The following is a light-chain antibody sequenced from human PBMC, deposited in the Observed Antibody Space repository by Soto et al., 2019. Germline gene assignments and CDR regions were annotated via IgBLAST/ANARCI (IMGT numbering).Light chain of an antibody. CDR1: SSDVGGYNY. V-gene: IGLV2-14*01. CDR3: SSYTSSRAYV. CDR2: EVS. J-gene: IGLJ1*01. Sequence: QSVLTQPASVSGPPGQSITISRTGTSSDVGGYNYVSWYQQQSGKAPKLMIHEVSNRPSGVSNRFSGSKSGNTASLTISGLQAEDEGDYYCSSYTSSRAYVFGIGTKVTVL.